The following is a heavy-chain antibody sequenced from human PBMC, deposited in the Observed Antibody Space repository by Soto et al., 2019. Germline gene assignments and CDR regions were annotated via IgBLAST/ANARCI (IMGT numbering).Heavy chain of an antibody. J-gene: IGHJ4*02. D-gene: IGHD3-16*01. Sequence: EVRLLESGGGLVQPGGSLRLSCVASGFTFSTYTMSWVRQAPGKGLEWISAISGSGGSTYYADSVKGRFTISRDNSKNTLSVDMNSLRVEDTAVYYCSDGGRGMEFDYWGQGTLVTVSS. CDR3: SDGGRGMEFDY. CDR2: ISGSGGST. CDR1: GFTFSTYT. V-gene: IGHV3-23*01.